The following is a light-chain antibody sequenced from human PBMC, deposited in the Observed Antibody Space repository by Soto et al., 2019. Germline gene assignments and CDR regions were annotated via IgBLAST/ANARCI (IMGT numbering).Light chain of an antibody. CDR1: SSDVGAYIF. CDR3: SSFTTNRAYV. Sequence: QSALTQPASVSGSPGQSITISCTGTSSDVGAYIFVSWYQQHPGKAPKLKIYAVSSRPSGVSSRFAGSKSGNTASLTISGLQAEDEADYYCSSFTTNRAYVFGTGTKLTVL. J-gene: IGLJ1*01. V-gene: IGLV2-14*03. CDR2: AVS.